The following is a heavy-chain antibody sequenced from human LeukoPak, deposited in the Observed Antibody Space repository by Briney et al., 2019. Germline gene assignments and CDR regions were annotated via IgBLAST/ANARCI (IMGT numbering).Heavy chain of an antibody. CDR2: INHSGST. CDR1: GGSFSGYY. J-gene: IGHJ1*01. CDR3: ARGPAVVVPAHRGYFQH. V-gene: IGHV4-34*01. D-gene: IGHD2-2*01. Sequence: MSSETLSLTCAVYGGSFSGYYWSWIRQPPGKGLEWIGEINHSGSTNYNPSLKSRVTISVDTSKNQFSLKLSSVTAADTAVYYCARGPAVVVPAHRGYFQHWGQGTLVTVSS.